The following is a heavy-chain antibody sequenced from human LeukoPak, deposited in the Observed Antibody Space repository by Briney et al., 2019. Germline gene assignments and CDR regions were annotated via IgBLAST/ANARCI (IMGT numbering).Heavy chain of an antibody. CDR1: GFTFSSSS. V-gene: IGHV3-48*01. CDR2: ISSSSSTI. D-gene: IGHD6-19*01. J-gene: IGHJ4*02. CDR3: AREPEYSSGWPVGRFDY. Sequence: GGSLRLSCAASGFTFSSSSMNWVRQAPGKGLEWVAYISSSSSTIHYAGSVKGRFTISRDNAKNSLYLQMNSLRAEDTAVYYCAREPEYSSGWPVGRFDYWGQGTLVTVPS.